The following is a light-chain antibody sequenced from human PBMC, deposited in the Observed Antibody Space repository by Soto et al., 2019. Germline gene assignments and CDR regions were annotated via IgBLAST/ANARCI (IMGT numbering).Light chain of an antibody. CDR3: QQYNNFWT. CDR1: QRFTGN. V-gene: IGKV3-15*01. Sequence: EIVMTQSPATLSVSPGETATLSCWPSQRFTGNLAWYQQKPGQAPRLLIYGASTRATDIPARFSGSGSGTEFTLTISSLQSEDFAVYYCQQYNNFWTFGQGTKVEIK. CDR2: GAS. J-gene: IGKJ1*01.